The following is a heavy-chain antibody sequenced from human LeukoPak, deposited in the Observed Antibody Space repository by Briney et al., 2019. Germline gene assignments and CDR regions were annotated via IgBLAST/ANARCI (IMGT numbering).Heavy chain of an antibody. CDR2: INQHGSEK. D-gene: IGHD3-22*01. CDR1: GFTFSSHW. V-gene: IGHV3-7*01. Sequence: GGSLRLSCAASGFTFSSHWMSWVRQAPGKGLERAANINQHGSEKYYVDSVKGRFTISRDNAKNLLYLQMNSLRAEDTAVYYCARGAISTYDSSGYYFDYWGQGTLVTVSS. CDR3: ARGAISTYDSSGYYFDY. J-gene: IGHJ4*02.